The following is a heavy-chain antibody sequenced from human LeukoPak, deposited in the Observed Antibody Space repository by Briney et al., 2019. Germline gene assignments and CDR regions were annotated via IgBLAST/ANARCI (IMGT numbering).Heavy chain of an antibody. CDR1: GFTFRTSA. CDR3: ASANPTPRGINFDS. CDR2: INGADYST. D-gene: IGHD3-10*01. J-gene: IGHJ4*02. Sequence: GSLRLSCAASGFTFRTSAMSWVCQAPGKGLQWVSSINGADYSTYYADSVKGRFTISRDSSKNILYLQMNSLRTDDTAIYYCASANPTPRGINFDSWGQGTLVTVSS. V-gene: IGHV3-23*01.